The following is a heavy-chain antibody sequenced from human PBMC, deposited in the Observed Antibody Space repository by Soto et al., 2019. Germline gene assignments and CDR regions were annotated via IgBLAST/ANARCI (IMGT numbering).Heavy chain of an antibody. D-gene: IGHD3-16*02. V-gene: IGHV3-23*01. Sequence: GGSLRLSCAASGFTFSSYAMSWVRQAPGKGLEWVSAISGSGGSTYYADSVKGRFTISRDNSKNTLYLQMNSLRAEDTAVYYCAKDGSQDYVWGSYRSSDAFDIWGQGTMVTVSS. CDR3: AKDGSQDYVWGSYRSSDAFDI. CDR2: ISGSGGST. CDR1: GFTFSSYA. J-gene: IGHJ3*02.